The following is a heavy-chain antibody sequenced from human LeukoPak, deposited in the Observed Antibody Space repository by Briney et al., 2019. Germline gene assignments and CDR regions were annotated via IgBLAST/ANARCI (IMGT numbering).Heavy chain of an antibody. Sequence: SETLSLTCTVSGGSISSYYWSWIRQPAGKGLEWIGRIYTSGSTNYNPSLKSRVTMSVDTSKNQCSLKLSSVTAADTAVYYCARERITVRGVINFYYYYMDVWGKGTTVTISS. D-gene: IGHD3-10*01. J-gene: IGHJ6*03. CDR3: ARERITVRGVINFYYYYMDV. V-gene: IGHV4-4*07. CDR2: IYTSGST. CDR1: GGSISSYY.